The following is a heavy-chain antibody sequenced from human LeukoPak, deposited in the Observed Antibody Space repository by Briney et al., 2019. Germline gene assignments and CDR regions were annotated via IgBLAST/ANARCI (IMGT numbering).Heavy chain of an antibody. CDR3: ATDDSGSYYPFDY. CDR2: IIPIFGIA. Sequence: SVKVSCKASGGTFSSYAISWVRQAPGQGLEWMGRIIPIFGIANYAQKFQGRATITADKSTSTAYMELSSLRSEDTAVYYCATDDSGSYYPFDYWGQGTLVTVSS. D-gene: IGHD1-26*01. V-gene: IGHV1-69*04. CDR1: GGTFSSYA. J-gene: IGHJ4*02.